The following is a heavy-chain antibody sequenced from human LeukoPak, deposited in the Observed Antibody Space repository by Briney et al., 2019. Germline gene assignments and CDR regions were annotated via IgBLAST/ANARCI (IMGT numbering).Heavy chain of an antibody. CDR1: GYTFTDYY. D-gene: IGHD1-14*01. V-gene: IGHV1-2*02. J-gene: IGHJ3*02. CDR2: INPNSGGT. Sequence: ASVKVSCKASGYTFTDYYMDWVRQAPGQGLEWMGWINPNSGGTKYAQKFQGRVTMARDTSISTAYMELSRLRSDDTAVYYCAREEVSFDMWGQGTMVTVSS. CDR3: AREEVSFDM.